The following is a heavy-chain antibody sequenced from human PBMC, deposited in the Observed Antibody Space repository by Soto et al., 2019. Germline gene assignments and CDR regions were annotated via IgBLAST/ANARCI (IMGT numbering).Heavy chain of an antibody. J-gene: IGHJ5*02. V-gene: IGHV2-5*02. CDR2: IYWDDDK. D-gene: IGHD2-2*01. CDR3: AHRPYCSNTSCFFGP. CDR1: GFSLTTSGVG. Sequence: QITLKESGPTLVKPTQTLTLTCTFSGFSLTTSGVGVGWIRLPPGKALEWLALIYWDDDKRYSPSLDSRLAITKDTSKNQVVLTMTNMDPVDTATYYCAHRPYCSNTSCFFGPWGQGTLVTVSS.